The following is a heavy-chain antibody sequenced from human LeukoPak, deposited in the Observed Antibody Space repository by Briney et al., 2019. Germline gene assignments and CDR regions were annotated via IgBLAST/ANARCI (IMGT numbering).Heavy chain of an antibody. CDR1: GFTFSSYG. CDR2: IWYDGSNK. Sequence: GGSLRLSCAASGFTFSSYGMHWVRQAPGKWLEWVAVIWYDGSNKYYADSVKGRFTISRDNSKNTLYLQMNSLRAEDTAVYYCAKDAVSSKYFYSRGWKRNPFDYWGQGTLVTVST. V-gene: IGHV3-33*06. CDR3: AKDAVSSKYFYSRGWKRNPFDY. D-gene: IGHD6-19*01. J-gene: IGHJ4*02.